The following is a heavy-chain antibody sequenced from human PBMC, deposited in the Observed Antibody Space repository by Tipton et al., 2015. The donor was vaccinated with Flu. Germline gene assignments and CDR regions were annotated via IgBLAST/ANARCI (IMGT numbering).Heavy chain of an antibody. CDR2: IYPSGNT. CDR3: AREWGDAFDI. CDR1: GASISTSY. D-gene: IGHD3-16*01. J-gene: IGHJ3*02. Sequence: LRLSCSVSGASISTSYWSWIRQPAGKGLEWIGRIYPSGNTNYNPSLKSRVTISVDTSKNQFSLKLSSVTAADTAVYYCAREWGDAFDIWGQGTMVTVSS. V-gene: IGHV4-4*07.